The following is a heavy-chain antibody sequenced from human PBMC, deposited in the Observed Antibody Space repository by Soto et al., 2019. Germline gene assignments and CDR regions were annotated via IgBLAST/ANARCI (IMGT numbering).Heavy chain of an antibody. CDR2: ISSSLGHT. J-gene: IGHJ4*02. Sequence: GGSLRLSCVASGFDFSDFHISWVHQAPGKGLEWISYISSSLGHTDYAESVKGRFTISRDNAKSSVFLEMSDLRSDDTAVYYCAANWNFGLNFWGQGTLVTVSS. CDR1: GFDFSDFH. D-gene: IGHD1-1*01. CDR3: AANWNFGLNF. V-gene: IGHV3-11*03.